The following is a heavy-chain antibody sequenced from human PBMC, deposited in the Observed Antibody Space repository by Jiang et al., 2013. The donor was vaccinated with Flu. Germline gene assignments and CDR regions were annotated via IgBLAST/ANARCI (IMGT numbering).Heavy chain of an antibody. CDR1: GYTFTSYY. D-gene: IGHD3-22*01. Sequence: CGAEVKKPGASVKVSCESSGYTFTSYYIHWVRQAPGQGLEWMGVINPSGGSTRYAQKFQGRVTMTRDTSTSTVYMELSSLRSEDTAVYYCAREVQATYYDSSGYPYFQHWGQGTLVTVSS. J-gene: IGHJ1*01. CDR2: INPSGGST. CDR3: AREVQATYYDSSGYPYFQH. V-gene: IGHV1-46*01.